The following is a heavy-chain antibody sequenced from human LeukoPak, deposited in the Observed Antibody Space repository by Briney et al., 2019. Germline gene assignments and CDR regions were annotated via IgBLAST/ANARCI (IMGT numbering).Heavy chain of an antibody. CDR2: IYYSGST. CDR3: ARHGHSSGYYLRGAYFQH. CDR1: GGSISSSSYY. V-gene: IGHV4-39*01. Sequence: SETLSLTCTVSGGSISSSSYYWGWIRQPPGKGLEWIGSIYYSGSTYYNPSLKSRVTISVDTSKNQFSLKLSSVTAADTAVYYCARHGHSSGYYLRGAYFQHWGQGTLVTVSS. D-gene: IGHD3-22*01. J-gene: IGHJ1*01.